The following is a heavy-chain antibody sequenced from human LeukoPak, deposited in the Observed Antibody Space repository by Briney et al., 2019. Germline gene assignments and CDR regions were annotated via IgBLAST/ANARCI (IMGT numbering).Heavy chain of an antibody. D-gene: IGHD3-10*01. Sequence: GGSLRLSCAASGFTFSSYAMSWVRQAPGKGLEWVSAISGSGGSTYYADSVKGRFTISRDNSKNTLYLQMNSLRAEDTAVYYCANLYGSENYYYYYYGMDVWGQGTTVTVSS. V-gene: IGHV3-23*01. J-gene: IGHJ6*02. CDR3: ANLYGSENYYYYYYGMDV. CDR1: GFTFSSYA. CDR2: ISGSGGST.